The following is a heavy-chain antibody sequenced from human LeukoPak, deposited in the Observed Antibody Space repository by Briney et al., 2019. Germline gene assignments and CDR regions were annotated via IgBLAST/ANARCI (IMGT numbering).Heavy chain of an antibody. CDR1: EFTFSSYE. D-gene: IGHD5-18*01. Sequence: GGSLRLSCAASEFTFSSYEMNWIRQAPGKGLEWVSYISSSGSTIYYADSVKGRFTISRDNDKSSLYLQMNSLRAEDTAVYYCARSARDSEYTNMDYWGQGTLVTVSS. CDR3: ARSARDSEYTNMDY. CDR2: ISSSGSTI. J-gene: IGHJ4*02. V-gene: IGHV3-48*03.